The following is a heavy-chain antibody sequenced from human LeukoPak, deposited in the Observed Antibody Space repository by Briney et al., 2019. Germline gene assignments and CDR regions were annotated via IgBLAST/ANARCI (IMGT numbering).Heavy chain of an antibody. V-gene: IGHV4-38-2*01. J-gene: IGHJ4*02. Sequence: SETLSLTCAVSGYSISSDYYWGWIRQPPGKGLEWIGNVDPSGSTYYNPSLKSRATISLDTSKKQFSLKLTSVTAADTAVYYCATVGASHYGDWYFAYWGQGTLVTVSS. CDR2: VDPSGST. D-gene: IGHD4-17*01. CDR1: GYSISSDYY. CDR3: ATVGASHYGDWYFAY.